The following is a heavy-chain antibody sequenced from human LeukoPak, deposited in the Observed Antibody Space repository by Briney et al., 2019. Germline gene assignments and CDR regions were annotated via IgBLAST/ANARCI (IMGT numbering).Heavy chain of an antibody. J-gene: IGHJ3*02. CDR2: TRNEANSYTT. CDR1: GFTLSDHY. CDR3: ARDPGHNAFDI. V-gene: IGHV3-72*01. Sequence: GGSLRLSCAASGFTLSDHYMDWVRQAPGKGLEWVGRTRNEANSYTTEYAASVKGRFTISRDDSKNSLYLQMNSLKTEDTAVYYCARDPGHNAFDIWGQGTMVTVSS.